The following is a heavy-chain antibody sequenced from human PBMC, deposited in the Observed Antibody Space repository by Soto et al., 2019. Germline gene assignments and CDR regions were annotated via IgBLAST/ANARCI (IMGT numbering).Heavy chain of an antibody. CDR2: ISYDGSNK. J-gene: IGHJ4*02. CDR1: GFTFSSYA. V-gene: IGHV3-30-3*01. Sequence: SLRLSCAASGFTFSSYAMHWVRQAPGKGLEWVAVISYDGSNKYYADSVKGRFTISRDNSKNTLYLQMNSLRAEDTAVYYCARDLMITFGGVMDYWGQGTLVTVSS. D-gene: IGHD3-16*01. CDR3: ARDLMITFGGVMDY.